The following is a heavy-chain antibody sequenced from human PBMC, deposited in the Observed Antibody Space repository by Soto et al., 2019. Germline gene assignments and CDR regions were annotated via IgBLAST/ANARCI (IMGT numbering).Heavy chain of an antibody. CDR1: VFTFSSYA. CDR2: ISGSGGST. J-gene: IGHJ4*02. D-gene: IGHD3-9*01. V-gene: IGHV3-23*01. CDR3: AFQATILTGYSEY. Sequence: PGGALRLSCSSSVFTFSSYAMSLVLNTPGKGLEWVSAISGSGGSTYYADSVKGRFTISRDNSKNTLYLQMNSLRAEDTAVYYCAFQATILTGYSEYWGQGTLVTVSS.